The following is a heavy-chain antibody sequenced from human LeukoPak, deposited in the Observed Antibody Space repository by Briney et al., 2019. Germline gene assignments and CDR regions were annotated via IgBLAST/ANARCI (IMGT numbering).Heavy chain of an antibody. V-gene: IGHV1-18*01. Sequence: ASVKVSCKASGYTFSNYGISWVRQAPGQGLEWVGWIRGDNGNTNYAQKLQGRVTMTRDMSTSTVYMELSSLRSEDTAVYYCARVPKWELSYFDYWGQGTLVTVSS. CDR3: ARVPKWELSYFDY. J-gene: IGHJ4*02. CDR2: IRGDNGNT. CDR1: GYTFSNYG. D-gene: IGHD1-26*01.